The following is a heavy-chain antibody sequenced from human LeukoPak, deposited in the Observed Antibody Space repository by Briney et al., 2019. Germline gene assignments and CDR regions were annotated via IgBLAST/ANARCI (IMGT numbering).Heavy chain of an antibody. J-gene: IGHJ4*02. CDR1: GFTFSSYA. CDR3: ARGEGLFDY. Sequence: GGSLRLSCAASGFTFSSYAMSWVRQAPGKGLEWVSVIYSGGRTKYADSVEGRFTISRDNSKNTLYLQMNSLRAEDTAVYYCARGEGLFDYWGEGTLVTVSS. V-gene: IGHV3-53*01. CDR2: IYSGGRT.